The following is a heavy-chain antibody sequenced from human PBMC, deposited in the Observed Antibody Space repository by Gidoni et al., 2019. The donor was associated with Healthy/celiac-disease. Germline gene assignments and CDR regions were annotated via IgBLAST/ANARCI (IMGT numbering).Heavy chain of an antibody. CDR1: GFPFSSYA. J-gene: IGHJ2*01. V-gene: IGHV3-23*01. D-gene: IGHD7-27*01. CDR2: ISGSGGST. CDR3: AKYPGDQDWYFDL. Sequence: EVQLLASGGGLVQPGGSLRLSCAASGFPFSSYAMSWVRQAPGKGLEWVSAISGSGGSTYYADSVKGRFTISRDNSKNTLYLQMNSLRAEDTAVYYCAKYPGDQDWYFDLWGRGTLVTVSS.